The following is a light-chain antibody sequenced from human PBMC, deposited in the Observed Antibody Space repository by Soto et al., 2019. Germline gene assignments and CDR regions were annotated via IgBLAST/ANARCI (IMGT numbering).Light chain of an antibody. CDR1: SSDVGDYNY. CDR3: CSYAGSYTWV. J-gene: IGLJ3*02. CDR2: AVN. Sequence: QSALTQPRSVSGSPGQSVTISCTGTSSDVGDYNYVSWYQQHPGKAPKLFIYAVNMLPSGVPDRFSGSKSGNTASLTISGLQAEDEDDYSCCSYAGSYTWVFGGGTKLTVL. V-gene: IGLV2-11*01.